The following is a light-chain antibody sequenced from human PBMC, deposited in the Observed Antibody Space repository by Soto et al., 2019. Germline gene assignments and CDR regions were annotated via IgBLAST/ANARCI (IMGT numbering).Light chain of an antibody. V-gene: IGKV1-39*01. Sequence: DIQMTQSPPFLSASVGDRVTITCRASQSISSYLNWYQQKPGKAPKLLIYAASSLQSGVPSRFSGSGSGTDFTLTISSLQPEDFATYYCQQSYSTLAGFGQGTRLEIK. CDR3: QQSYSTLAG. CDR1: QSISSY. CDR2: AAS. J-gene: IGKJ5*01.